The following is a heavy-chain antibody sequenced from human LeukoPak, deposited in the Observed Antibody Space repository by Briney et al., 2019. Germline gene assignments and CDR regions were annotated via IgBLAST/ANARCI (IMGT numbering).Heavy chain of an antibody. CDR1: GYTFTGYY. Sequence: VASVKVSSKASGYTFTGYYMHWVRQAPGQGVEGMGWINPNSGGTNYAQKFQGRVTMTRDTSISTAHMELSRLRSADTAVYYCARCYCRGGSCYSDDAFDIWGQGTMVTVSS. J-gene: IGHJ3*02. D-gene: IGHD2-15*01. V-gene: IGHV1-2*02. CDR2: INPNSGGT. CDR3: ARCYCRGGSCYSDDAFDI.